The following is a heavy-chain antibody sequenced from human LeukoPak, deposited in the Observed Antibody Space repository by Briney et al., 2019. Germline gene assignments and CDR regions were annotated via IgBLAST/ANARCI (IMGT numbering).Heavy chain of an antibody. CDR2: IYHSGST. Sequence: SETLSLTCTVSGGSVSGWYWSWIRQPPGKGLEWIGYIYHSGSTYYNPSLKSRVTISVDRSKNQFSLKLSSVTAADTAVYYCARGVDFWSGYYLYPWGQGTLVTVSS. V-gene: IGHV4-59*02. J-gene: IGHJ5*02. D-gene: IGHD3-3*01. CDR1: GGSVSGWY. CDR3: ARGVDFWSGYYLYP.